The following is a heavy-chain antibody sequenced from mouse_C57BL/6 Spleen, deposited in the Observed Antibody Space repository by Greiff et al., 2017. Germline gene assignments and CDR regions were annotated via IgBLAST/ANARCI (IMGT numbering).Heavy chain of an antibody. J-gene: IGHJ4*01. V-gene: IGHV5-17*01. CDR1: GFTFSDYG. D-gene: IGHD1-1*01. CDR3: ARSITTVVATPFYAMDY. Sequence: EVKVEASGGGLVKPGGSLKLSCAASGFTFSDYGMHWVRQAPEKGLEWVAYISSGSSTIYYADTVKGRFTISRDNAKNTLFLQMTSLRSEDTAMYYCARSITTVVATPFYAMDYWGQGTSVTVSS. CDR2: ISSGSSTI.